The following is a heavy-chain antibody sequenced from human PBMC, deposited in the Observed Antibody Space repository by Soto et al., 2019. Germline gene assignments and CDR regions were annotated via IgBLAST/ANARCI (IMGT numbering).Heavy chain of an antibody. J-gene: IGHJ4*02. D-gene: IGHD3-3*01. CDR3: ARDFAYFDY. CDR2: VYHTGRT. V-gene: IGHV4-61*01. Sequence: QVQLQESGPGLVKPSETLSLTCTVSGGSFKSGSYSWSWIRQPPGKGLEWIGYVYHTGRTSYNPSLKSRVSISIDTSKNQFSLNLDSVTAADTAVYFCARDFAYFDYWGQGTLVTVSS. CDR1: GGSFKSGSYS.